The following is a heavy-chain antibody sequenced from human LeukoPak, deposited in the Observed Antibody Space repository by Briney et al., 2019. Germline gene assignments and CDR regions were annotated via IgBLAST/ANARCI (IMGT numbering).Heavy chain of an antibody. CDR2: ISGSGGST. D-gene: IGHD2-21*01. CDR1: GFTFSSYA. Sequence: PGGSLRLSCAASGFTFSSYAMHWVRQAPGKGLEWVSAISGSGGSTYYADSVKGRFTISRDNSKNTLYLQMNRLRAEDAAVYYCAKAPVTTCSGAYCYPFDYWGQGTLVTVSS. CDR3: AKAPVTTCSGAYCYPFDY. J-gene: IGHJ4*02. V-gene: IGHV3-23*01.